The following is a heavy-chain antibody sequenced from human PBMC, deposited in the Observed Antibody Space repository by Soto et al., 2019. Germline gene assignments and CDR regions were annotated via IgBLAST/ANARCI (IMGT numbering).Heavy chain of an antibody. CDR1: GFTFSSYA. V-gene: IGHV3-30-3*01. CDR3: ARAGGSNIHFDY. Sequence: GGSLRLSCAASGFTFSSYAMHWVRQAPGKGLEWVAVISYDGSNKYYADSVKGRFTISRDNTKNTLYLQMNSLRVEDTAVYYCARAGGSNIHFDYWGQGTLVTVSS. D-gene: IGHD1-26*01. J-gene: IGHJ4*02. CDR2: ISYDGSNK.